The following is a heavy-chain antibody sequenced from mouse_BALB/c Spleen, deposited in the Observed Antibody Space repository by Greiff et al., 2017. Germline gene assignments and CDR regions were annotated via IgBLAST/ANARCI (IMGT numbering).Heavy chain of an antibody. V-gene: IGHV7-3*02. CDR2: IRNKANGYTT. J-gene: IGHJ2*01. CDR3: ARVYYYGSSYYFDY. Sequence: EVKLVESGGGLVQPGGSLRLSCATSGFTFTDYYMSWVRQPPGKALEWLGFIRNKANGYTTEYSASVKGRFTISRDNSQSILYLQMNTLRAEDSATYYCARVYYYGSSYYFDYWGQGTTLTVSS. D-gene: IGHD1-1*01. CDR1: GFTFTDYY.